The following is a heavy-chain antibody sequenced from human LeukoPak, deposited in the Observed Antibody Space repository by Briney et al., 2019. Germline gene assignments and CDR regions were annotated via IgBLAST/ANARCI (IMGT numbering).Heavy chain of an antibody. Sequence: GGSLRLSCAASGFTFSTYAMSWVRQAPGKGLEWVSAISTSGDKTYYADSVRGRFTISRDNAKNSLYLQMNSLRAEDTAVYFCAKDYSSSWYFDYWGQGTLVTVSS. CDR1: GFTFSTYA. D-gene: IGHD6-13*01. V-gene: IGHV3-23*01. CDR2: ISTSGDKT. J-gene: IGHJ4*02. CDR3: AKDYSSSWYFDY.